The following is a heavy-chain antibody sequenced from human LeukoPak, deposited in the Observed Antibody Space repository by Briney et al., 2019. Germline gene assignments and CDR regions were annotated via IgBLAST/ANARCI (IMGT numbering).Heavy chain of an antibody. Sequence: AAVKVSCKASGYTFTSYDINWVRQATGQGLEWMGWMNPNSGNTGYAQKFQGRVTMTRNTSISTAYMELSSLRSEDTAVYYCARVRRGXSXGYYYYGMDVWGQGTTVTVSS. V-gene: IGHV1-8*01. D-gene: IGHD5-18*01. J-gene: IGHJ6*02. CDR3: ARVRRGXSXGYYYYGMDV. CDR2: MNPNSGNT. CDR1: GYTFTSYD.